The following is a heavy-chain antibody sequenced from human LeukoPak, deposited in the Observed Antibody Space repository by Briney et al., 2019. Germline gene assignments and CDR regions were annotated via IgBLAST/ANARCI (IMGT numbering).Heavy chain of an antibody. CDR3: ARGGSASFDY. CDR2: INPNRGGT. V-gene: IGHV1-2*02. D-gene: IGHD3-16*01. Sequence: ASMTLSCTASGYTFNDKYLHWVRQAPGQGLEWMGWINPNRGGTNYAQNFQGRVTMTRDTYISTAYMEVSRLISDDTAVYYCARGGSASFDYWGQGTLVTVPS. J-gene: IGHJ4*02. CDR1: GYTFNDKY.